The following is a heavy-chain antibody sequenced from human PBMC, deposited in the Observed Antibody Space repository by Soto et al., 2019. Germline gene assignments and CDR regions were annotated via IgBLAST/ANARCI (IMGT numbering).Heavy chain of an antibody. J-gene: IGHJ4*02. CDR2: ISYDGSNK. Sequence: GGSLRLSCAASGFTFSSYGMHWVRQAPGKGLEWVAVISYDGSNKYYADSVKGRFTISRDNSKNTLYLQMNSLRAEDTAVYYCAKDHGLGRQLVLVEVFFDYWGQGTLVTVSS. V-gene: IGHV3-30*18. CDR3: AKDHGLGRQLVLVEVFFDY. CDR1: GFTFSSYG. D-gene: IGHD6-6*01.